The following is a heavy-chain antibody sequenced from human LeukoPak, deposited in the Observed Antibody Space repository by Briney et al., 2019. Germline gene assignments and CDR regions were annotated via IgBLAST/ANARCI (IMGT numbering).Heavy chain of an antibody. CDR2: INQDGSAT. D-gene: IGHD1-26*01. J-gene: IGHJ4*02. V-gene: IGHV3-7*01. CDR3: AIAAGWEQAY. CDR1: GFTFSTYW. Sequence: GGSLRLSCAASGFTFSTYWMSWVRQAPGKGLEWVANINQDGSATNYVDSAKGRFIVSRDNAKNSVFLHMSSLRAEDTAVYYCAIAAGWEQAYWGQGTLVTVSS.